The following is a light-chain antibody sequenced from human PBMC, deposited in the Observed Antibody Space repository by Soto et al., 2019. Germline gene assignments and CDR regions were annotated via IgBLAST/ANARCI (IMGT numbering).Light chain of an antibody. Sequence: IQLTQSTSSLSASVGDRVTITCRASQDISSYLAWYQQKPGKAPKLLIYAASTLQSGVPSRFSGSGSGTDFTLTISSLQPEDFATYYCQQFNTYPITFGQGTRLEIK. V-gene: IGKV1-9*01. CDR3: QQFNTYPIT. CDR2: AAS. J-gene: IGKJ5*01. CDR1: QDISSY.